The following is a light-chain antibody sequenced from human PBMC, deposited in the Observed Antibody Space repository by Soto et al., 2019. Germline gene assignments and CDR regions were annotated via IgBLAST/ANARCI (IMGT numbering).Light chain of an antibody. CDR3: HQTYTIPIT. Sequence: IQMTQSPPTLSGSVGDRVTITSRTNQTIINYLNWSQQKPGKAPKLLISAASSLQSGVPSRFTGSGSGTDFTLTISSLQPEDFATYYCHQTYTIPITFGQATHWRI. J-gene: IGKJ5*01. V-gene: IGKV1-39*01. CDR2: AAS. CDR1: QTIINY.